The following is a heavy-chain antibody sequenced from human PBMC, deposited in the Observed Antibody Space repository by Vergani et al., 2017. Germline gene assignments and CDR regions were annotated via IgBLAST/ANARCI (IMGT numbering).Heavy chain of an antibody. J-gene: IGHJ6*03. D-gene: IGHD4-17*01. CDR3: ASYGDYVRGYYYYMDV. CDR1: GGTFSSYA. V-gene: IGHV1-69*01. CDR2: IIPIFGTA. Sequence: QVQLVQSGAEVKKPGASVKVSCKASGGTFSSYAISWVRQAPGQGLEWMGGIIPIFGTANYAQKFQGRVTITADESTSTAYMELSSLRSEDTAVYYGASYGDYVRGYYYYMDVWGKGTTVTVSS.